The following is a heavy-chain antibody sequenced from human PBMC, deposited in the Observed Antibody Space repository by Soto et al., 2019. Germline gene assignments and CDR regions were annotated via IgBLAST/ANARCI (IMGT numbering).Heavy chain of an antibody. J-gene: IGHJ6*03. CDR2: IWYDGSNK. CDR1: GXXXXXXX. V-gene: IGHV3-33*01. Sequence: QVQLVESGGGVVQPGXSXXXSCXXXGXXXXXXXXXXXXQASGKGLEVVAVIWYDGSNKYYADSVKGRFTISRDDSQNTLYMQMNILRAEDTDVYYCARESGDFWGGYSRSYYYMDVWGKGTTVTVSS. D-gene: IGHD3-3*01. CDR3: ARESGDFWGGYSRSYYYMDV.